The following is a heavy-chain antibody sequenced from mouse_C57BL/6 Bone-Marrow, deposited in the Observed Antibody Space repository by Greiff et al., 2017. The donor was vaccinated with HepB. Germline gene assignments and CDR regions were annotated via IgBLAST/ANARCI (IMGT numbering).Heavy chain of an antibody. J-gene: IGHJ4*01. V-gene: IGHV5-6*02. CDR2: ISSGGSYT. CDR3: ARRRQLRMDY. CDR1: GFTFSSYG. Sequence: EVKLLESGGDLVKPGGSLKLSCAASGFTFSSYGMSWVRQTPDKRLEWVATISSGGSYTYYPDSVKGRFTISRDNAKITLYLQMSSLKSEDTAMYYCARRRQLRMDYWGQGTSVTVSS. D-gene: IGHD3-2*02.